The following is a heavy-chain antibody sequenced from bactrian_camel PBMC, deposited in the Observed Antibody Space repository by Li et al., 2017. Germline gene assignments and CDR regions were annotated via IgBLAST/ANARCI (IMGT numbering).Heavy chain of an antibody. D-gene: IGHD4*01. CDR3: AADGVDRFDYCTGEGYSPPFTY. J-gene: IGHJ4*01. CDR1: GYTYSSYC. CDR2: IDSDGST. Sequence: HVQLVESGGGSVQSGGSLRLSCAASGYTYSSYCMGWFRQAPGKEREGVAAIDSDGSTSYADSVKGRFTISRDNAKNTLYLQLNSLRPEDTAMYYCAADGVDRFDYCTGEGYSPPFTYWGHGTQVTVS. V-gene: IGHV3S26*01.